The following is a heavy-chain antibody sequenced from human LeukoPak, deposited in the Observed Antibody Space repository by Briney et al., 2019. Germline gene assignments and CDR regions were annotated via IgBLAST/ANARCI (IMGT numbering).Heavy chain of an antibody. CDR3: ARANYYYAICCYRVAFDI. Sequence: ASVKVSCKASGGTFSSYAISWVRQAPGEGVEGMGGIIAIFVTANYAQKFQRRVTIITDESTSSAYMELSSLRSEDTAVYYCARANYYYAICCYRVAFDICGQGTMLAVSS. J-gene: IGHJ3*02. CDR2: IIAIFVTA. D-gene: IGHD3-22*01. CDR1: GGTFSSYA. V-gene: IGHV1-69*05.